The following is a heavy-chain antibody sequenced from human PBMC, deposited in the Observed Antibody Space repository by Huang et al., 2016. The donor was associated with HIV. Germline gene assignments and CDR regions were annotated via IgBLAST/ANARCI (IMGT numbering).Heavy chain of an antibody. J-gene: IGHJ4*02. CDR1: GGSISSHY. CDR2: IYYSGST. CDR3: ARADIPVAGYFDY. V-gene: IGHV4-59*11. D-gene: IGHD6-19*01. Sequence: QVQLQESGPGLVKPSETLSLTCTVSGGSISSHYWSWIRQPPGKGLEWIGSIYYSGSTNQNPSLKSRVTISVDTSKNQFSLKLSSVTAADTAVYYCARADIPVAGYFDYWGQGTLVTVSS.